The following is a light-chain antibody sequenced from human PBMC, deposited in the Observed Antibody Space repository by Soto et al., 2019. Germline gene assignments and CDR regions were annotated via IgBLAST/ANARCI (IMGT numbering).Light chain of an antibody. CDR2: DVT. CDR1: SSDVGHYNF. V-gene: IGLV2-11*01. Sequence: QSALTQPHSVSGSPGQSVTISCSGTSSDVGHYNFVSWYQHHPGKAPKLLIYDVTTRPSGVPDRFSGSKSGNTASLTISGLQAGDGGDFYCCSYAGSYPWVFGGGTKVPVL. J-gene: IGLJ3*02. CDR3: CSYAGSYPWV.